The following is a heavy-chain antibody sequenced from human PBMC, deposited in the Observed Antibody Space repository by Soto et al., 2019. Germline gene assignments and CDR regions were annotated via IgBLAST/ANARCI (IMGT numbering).Heavy chain of an antibody. J-gene: IGHJ4*02. CDR3: ARALRLWSYFDY. V-gene: IGHV4-30-4*02. CDR1: GGSISSGDYY. D-gene: IGHD5-18*01. Sequence: PSDTLSLTCPVSGGSISSGDYYWSWIRQPPGKGLEWIGYIYYSGSTYYNPSLKSRVTISVDTSKNQFSLKLSSVTAADTAVYYCARALRLWSYFDYWGQGTLVNVA. CDR2: IYYSGST.